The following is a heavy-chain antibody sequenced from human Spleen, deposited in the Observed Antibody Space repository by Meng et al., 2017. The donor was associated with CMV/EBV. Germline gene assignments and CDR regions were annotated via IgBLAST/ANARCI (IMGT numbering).Heavy chain of an antibody. CDR2: ISAYNVNT. CDR3: ARDGRFVHNEGMDV. J-gene: IGHJ6*02. Sequence: ASVKVSCKASGYTFSSYGISWVRQAPGQGLECMGWISAYNVNTKYAQKFQGRVTMTIETSTSTAYMELRSLRSDDTAVYYCARDGRFVHNEGMDVWGQGTTVTVSS. D-gene: IGHD3-10*01. V-gene: IGHV1-18*01. CDR1: GYTFSSYG.